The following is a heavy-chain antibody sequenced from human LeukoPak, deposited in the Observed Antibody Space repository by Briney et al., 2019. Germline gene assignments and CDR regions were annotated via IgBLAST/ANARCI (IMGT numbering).Heavy chain of an antibody. V-gene: IGHV3-73*01. Sequence: PGGSLKLSCAASGFAFSGSAMHWVRQASGKGLEWVGRIRSKANNYATAYAASVKGRFTISRDDSKNTAYLQMNNLKTEDTAVYYCAKDRRRTYYYDSSAPFDYWGQGTLVTVSS. CDR1: GFAFSGSA. CDR3: AKDRRRTYYYDSSAPFDY. J-gene: IGHJ4*02. CDR2: IRSKANNYAT. D-gene: IGHD3-22*01.